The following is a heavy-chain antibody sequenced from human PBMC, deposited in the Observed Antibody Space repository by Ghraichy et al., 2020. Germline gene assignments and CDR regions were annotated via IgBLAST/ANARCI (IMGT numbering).Heavy chain of an antibody. V-gene: IGHV3-11*01. Sequence: GGSLRLSCAASGFTFSDYYMTWIRQAPGKGLEWVSYISNSGNTIYYADSVKGRFTISRDNAKNSLYLQMNSLRAEDTAVYYCASADCSGGSCYSSPQSYYSYYGMDVWGQGTTVTVSS. CDR1: GFTFSDYY. CDR3: ASADCSGGSCYSSPQSYYSYYGMDV. J-gene: IGHJ6*02. CDR2: ISNSGNTI. D-gene: IGHD2-15*01.